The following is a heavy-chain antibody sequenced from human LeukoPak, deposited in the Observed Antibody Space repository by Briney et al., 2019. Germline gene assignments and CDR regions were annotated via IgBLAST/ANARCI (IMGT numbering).Heavy chain of an antibody. CDR1: GFAFSSHW. J-gene: IGHJ4*02. CDR3: TRDLMDYDYGDKGGNY. CDR2: INSDGSNT. D-gene: IGHD4-23*01. V-gene: IGHV3-74*01. Sequence: GGSLRLSCAASGFAFSSHWMHWVRQVPGKGLVWVSRINSDGSNTIYADSVEGRFTISRDNAKNTLYLQMNSLRAEDTGVYYCTRDLMDYDYGDKGGNYWGQGTLVTVSS.